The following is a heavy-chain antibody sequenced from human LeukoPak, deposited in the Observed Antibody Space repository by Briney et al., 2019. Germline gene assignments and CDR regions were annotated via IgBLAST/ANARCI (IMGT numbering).Heavy chain of an antibody. CDR2: INPYSGGT. CDR1: GYTYTSYY. V-gene: IGHV1-2*02. D-gene: IGHD2-21*01. J-gene: IGHJ4*02. Sequence: ASVKVSCKASGYTYTSYYMHWVRQAPGQGLEWMGWINPYSGGTNYAQKFQGRVTMARDTSISTAYMEVSRLKSDDTAFYYCAARAHIPYESFYYWRQGTLVTAPS. CDR3: AARAHIPYESFYY.